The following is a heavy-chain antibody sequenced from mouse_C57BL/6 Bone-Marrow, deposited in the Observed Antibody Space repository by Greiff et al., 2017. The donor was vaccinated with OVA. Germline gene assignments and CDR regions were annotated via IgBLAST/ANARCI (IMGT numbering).Heavy chain of an antibody. Sequence: VKVEESGPGLVQPSQSLSITCTVSGFSLTSSGVHWVRQSPGKGLEWLGVIWSGGSTDSNAAFISRLSISKDNSQSQVYFKMNSLQADDTAIYYGARILYYGLAWFAYWGQGTLVTVSA. CDR2: IWSGGST. CDR3: ARILYYGLAWFAY. CDR1: GFSLTSSG. V-gene: IGHV2-2*01. D-gene: IGHD1-1*02. J-gene: IGHJ3*01.